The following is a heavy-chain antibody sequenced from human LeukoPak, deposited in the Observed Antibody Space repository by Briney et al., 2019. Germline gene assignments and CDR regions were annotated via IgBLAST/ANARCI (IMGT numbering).Heavy chain of an antibody. V-gene: IGHV3-23*01. CDR2: ISPNGVIT. Sequence: PGGSLRLSCAASGFTFSSHGMNWVRQAPGKGLEWVSGISPNGVITYYADSVKGRFTISRDNSKGTVYLQMNSLRAEDTAVYYCARRLYYYDSSGYYHVGAFDIWGQGTMVTVSS. CDR1: GFTFSSHG. D-gene: IGHD3-22*01. J-gene: IGHJ3*02. CDR3: ARRLYYYDSSGYYHVGAFDI.